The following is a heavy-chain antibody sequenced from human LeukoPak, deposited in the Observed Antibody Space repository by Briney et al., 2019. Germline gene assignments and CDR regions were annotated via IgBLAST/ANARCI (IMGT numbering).Heavy chain of an antibody. CDR1: GGSISSSNW. Sequence: PSGTLSLTCAVSGGSISSSNWWSWVRQPPGKGLEWIGEINHSGSTNYNPSLKSRVTISVDTSKNQFSLKLSSVTAADTAVYYCARRGRWNNWFDPWGQGTLVTVSS. V-gene: IGHV4-4*02. J-gene: IGHJ5*02. CDR2: INHSGST. D-gene: IGHD4-23*01. CDR3: ARRGRWNNWFDP.